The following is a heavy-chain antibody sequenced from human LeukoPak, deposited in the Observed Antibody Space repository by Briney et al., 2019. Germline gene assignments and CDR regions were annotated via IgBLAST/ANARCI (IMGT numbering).Heavy chain of an antibody. V-gene: IGHV5-51*01. CDR2: IDPGDSDT. CDR1: GYSFTNYW. CDR3: ARRHCTGGNCYPGDY. J-gene: IGHJ4*02. Sequence: GESLKISCAASGYSFTNYWIGWVRQMSGKGLEWMGIIDPGDSDTRYSPSFEGQLTISVDKSTSTAYLQWSSLKASDTAMYFCARRHCTGGNCYPGDYWGQGTLVTVSS. D-gene: IGHD2-15*01.